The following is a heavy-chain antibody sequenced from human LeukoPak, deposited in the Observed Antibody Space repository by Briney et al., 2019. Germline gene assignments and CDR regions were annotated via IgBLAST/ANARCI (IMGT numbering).Heavy chain of an antibody. D-gene: IGHD1-26*01. J-gene: IGHJ6*02. CDR2: INHSGST. CDR3: ARARGSYRPYYYGMDV. Sequence: SETLSLTCAVYGGSFSGYYWSWIRQPPGKGLDWIGEINHSGSTNYNPSLKSRVTISVDTSKNQFSLKLNSVTAADTAVYYCARARGSYRPYYYGMDVWGQGTTVTVSS. CDR1: GGSFSGYY. V-gene: IGHV4-34*01.